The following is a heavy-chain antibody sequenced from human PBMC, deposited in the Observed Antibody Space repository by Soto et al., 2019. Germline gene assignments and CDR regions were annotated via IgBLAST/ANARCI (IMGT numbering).Heavy chain of an antibody. CDR2: IWSDGSTK. V-gene: IGHV3-33*01. J-gene: IGHJ6*02. Sequence: QVQLVESGGGVVQPGRSLRLSCAASGFTFSSYGMHWVRQAPGKGLEWVAVIWSDGSTKYYADSVKGRFTISRDISNTLYLQMNNLRAEDTALYYCARDLRRGYVMDVWGQGTTVTVSS. CDR1: GFTFSSYG. CDR3: ARDLRRGYVMDV.